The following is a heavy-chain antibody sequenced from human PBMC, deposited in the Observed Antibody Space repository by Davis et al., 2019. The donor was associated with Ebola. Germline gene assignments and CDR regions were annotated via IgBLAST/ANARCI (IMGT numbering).Heavy chain of an antibody. Sequence: GESLKISCAASGFTFSSYAMSWVRQAPGKGLEWVSAISGSGGSTYYADSVKGRFTISRDNSKNTLYLQMNSLRAEDTAVYYCAKDVGRGGFGPWGQGTLVTVSS. CDR1: GFTFSSYA. CDR2: ISGSGGST. J-gene: IGHJ5*02. V-gene: IGHV3-23*01. D-gene: IGHD3-10*01. CDR3: AKDVGRGGFGP.